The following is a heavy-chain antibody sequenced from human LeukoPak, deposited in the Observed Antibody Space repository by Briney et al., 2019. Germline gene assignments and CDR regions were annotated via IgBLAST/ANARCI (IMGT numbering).Heavy chain of an antibody. V-gene: IGHV3-30*03. CDR2: ISYDGSNK. Sequence: PAGSLRLSCAASGFTFSSYGMHWVRQAPGKGLEWVAVISYDGSNKYYADSVKGRFTISRDNAKNTLYLQMNSLRAEDTAVYYCARGADTGYSSDSWGQGTLVTVSS. J-gene: IGHJ5*02. D-gene: IGHD6-19*01. CDR1: GFTFSSYG. CDR3: ARGADTGYSSDS.